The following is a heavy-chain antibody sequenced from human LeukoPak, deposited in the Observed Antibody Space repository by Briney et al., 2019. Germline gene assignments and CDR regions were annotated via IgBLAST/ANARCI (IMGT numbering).Heavy chain of an antibody. CDR1: GFTFSRSW. J-gene: IGHJ4*02. CDR2: IKQDGSEK. V-gene: IGHV3-7*01. CDR3: ARVRYDSGWYDY. Sequence: PGGSLRLSCAGSGFTFSRSWMSWVRQAPGKGLEWVANIKQDGSEKYYVDSVKGRFTISRDNAKNSLYLQMNSLRAEDSAVYYCARVRYDSGWYDYWGQGALVTVSS. D-gene: IGHD6-19*01.